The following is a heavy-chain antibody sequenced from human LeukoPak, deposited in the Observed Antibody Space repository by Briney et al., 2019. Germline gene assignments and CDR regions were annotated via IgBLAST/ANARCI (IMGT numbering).Heavy chain of an antibody. CDR3: ARSGGYNSLFDY. Sequence: ASVRVSCKASGYTFTGYYMHWVRQAPGQGLEWMGWINPNSGGTNYAQKFQGRVTMTRDTSISTAYMELSRLRSDDTAVYYCARSGGYNSLFDYWGQGTLVTVSS. CDR2: INPNSGGT. V-gene: IGHV1-2*02. D-gene: IGHD5-12*01. J-gene: IGHJ4*02. CDR1: GYTFTGYY.